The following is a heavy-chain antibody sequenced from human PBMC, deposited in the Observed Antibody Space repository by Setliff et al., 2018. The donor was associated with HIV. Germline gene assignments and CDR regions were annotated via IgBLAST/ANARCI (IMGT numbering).Heavy chain of an antibody. CDR3: ARGGWELLGEHAFDI. CDR2: IGSSTSTI. D-gene: IGHD1-26*01. CDR1: GFILSGYS. J-gene: IGHJ3*02. Sequence: PGGSLRLSCAASGFILSGYSMNWVRQAPGKGLEWVSYIGSSTSTIYYADSVRGRFTISRDDANNALYLQMNSLRAEDTAVYCCARGGWELLGEHAFDIWGQGTMVTVSS. V-gene: IGHV3-48*01.